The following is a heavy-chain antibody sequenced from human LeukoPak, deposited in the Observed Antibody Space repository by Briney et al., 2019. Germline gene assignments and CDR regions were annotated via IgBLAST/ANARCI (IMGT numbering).Heavy chain of an antibody. CDR1: GGSISSSSYY. V-gene: IGHV4-39*01. CDR2: IYYSGST. Sequence: SETLSLTCTISGGSISSSSYYWGWIRQPPGKGLEWIGNIYYSGSTYYDPSLKRRLTISVDTSKNQFSLKLSSVTAADTAVYYCARHQMISTSWYGQTYYFDYWGQGTLVTVSS. CDR3: ARHQMISTSWYGQTYYFDY. D-gene: IGHD6-13*01. J-gene: IGHJ4*02.